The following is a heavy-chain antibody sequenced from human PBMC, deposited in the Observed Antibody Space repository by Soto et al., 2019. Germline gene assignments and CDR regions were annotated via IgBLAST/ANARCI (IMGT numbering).Heavy chain of an antibody. J-gene: IGHJ4*02. CDR3: ARDAPLGFGELSH. V-gene: IGHV4-31*03. CDR2: VYYNGIT. Sequence: QVQLQESGPGLVKPSQTLSLTCTVIGGAFRSTNYYWRWIRHHPGKGLEWIGNVYYNGITNYTPSLTIRVAISLDKSKKQFSRNLNSVTAAATGVYHCARDAPLGFGELSHWGQGTLVTVSS. CDR1: GGAFRSTNYY. D-gene: IGHD3-10*01.